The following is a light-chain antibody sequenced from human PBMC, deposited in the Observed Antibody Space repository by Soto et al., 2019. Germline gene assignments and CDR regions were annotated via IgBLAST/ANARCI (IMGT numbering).Light chain of an antibody. V-gene: IGLV2-8*01. CDR1: KSDIGVYDF. J-gene: IGLJ1*01. CDR2: EVV. CDR3: AAWDGSLSAYV. Sequence: QSALTQPPSASGSPGQSVTISCTGTKSDIGVYDFVSWYQHHPGKAPRLIIYEVVQRPSGVPDRFSGSKSGNTASLTVSGLQAADEADYYCAAWDGSLSAYVFGTGTKLTVL.